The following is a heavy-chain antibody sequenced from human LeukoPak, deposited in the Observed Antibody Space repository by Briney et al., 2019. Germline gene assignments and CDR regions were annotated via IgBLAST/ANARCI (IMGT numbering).Heavy chain of an antibody. CDR2: INPSGGNT. D-gene: IGHD1-26*01. J-gene: IGHJ4*02. CDR1: GYTFTSYY. V-gene: IGHV1-46*01. CDR3: AREGLVGASSI. Sequence: GASVKVSCKASGYTFTSYYMHWVRQAPGQGLEWMGIINPSGGNTSYAQKFQGRVTMTRDTSTSTVYMELSSLRSEDTAVYYCAREGLVGASSIWGQGTLVTVSS.